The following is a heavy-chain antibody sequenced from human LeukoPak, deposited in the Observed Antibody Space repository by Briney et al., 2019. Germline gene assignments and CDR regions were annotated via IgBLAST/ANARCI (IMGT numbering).Heavy chain of an antibody. J-gene: IGHJ3*02. D-gene: IGHD3-22*01. V-gene: IGHV1-69*13. CDR3: ARDPDTKIVGGGAFDI. CDR2: IIPIFGTA. Sequence: ASVKVSCKASGGTFSSYAISWVRQAPGQGLEWMGGIIPIFGTANYAQKFQGRVTITADESTSTAYMELSSLRSEDTAVYYCARDPDTKIVGGGAFDIWGQGTMVTVSS. CDR1: GGTFSSYA.